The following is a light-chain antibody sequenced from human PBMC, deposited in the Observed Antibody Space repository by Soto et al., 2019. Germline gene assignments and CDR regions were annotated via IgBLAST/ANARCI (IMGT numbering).Light chain of an antibody. CDR1: QSVTVN. Sequence: EIVMTQSPATLSVSPGERATLSCMTSQSVTVNLAWYQQKPGQAPRLLIFGASTTASRFPPRFSGSGSGTEFTLTINSLQSEDFAVYYCQQYENWPFTFGQGTRLEIK. V-gene: IGKV3-15*01. CDR2: GAS. CDR3: QQYENWPFT. J-gene: IGKJ5*01.